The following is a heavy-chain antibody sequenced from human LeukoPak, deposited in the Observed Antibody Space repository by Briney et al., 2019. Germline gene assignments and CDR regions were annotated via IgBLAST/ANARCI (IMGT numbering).Heavy chain of an antibody. V-gene: IGHV1-69*05. D-gene: IGHD2-21*02. CDR1: GGTFSSYA. J-gene: IGHJ1*01. Sequence: GASVKVSCKASGGTFSSYAISWVRQAPGQGLEWMGGIIPIFGTANYAQKFQGRVTITTDESTSTAYMELSSLRSEDTAVYYCAREMTYCGGDCYRYFQHWGQGTLVTVSS. CDR3: AREMTYCGGDCYRYFQH. CDR2: IIPIFGTA.